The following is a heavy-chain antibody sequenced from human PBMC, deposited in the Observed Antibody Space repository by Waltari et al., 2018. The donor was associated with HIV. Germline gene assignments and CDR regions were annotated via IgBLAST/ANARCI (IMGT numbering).Heavy chain of an antibody. CDR2: ISSSSSTI. J-gene: IGHJ5*02. V-gene: IGHV3-48*04. CDR3: ARDHSSSSSNWFDP. Sequence: EVQLVESGGGLVQPGGSLRLSCAASGLTFSSSRMNWVRQAPGKGLEWVSYISSSSSTIYYADSVKGRFTISRDNAKNSLYLQMNSLRAEDTAVYYCARDHSSSSSNWFDPWGQGTLVTVSS. D-gene: IGHD6-6*01. CDR1: GLTFSSSR.